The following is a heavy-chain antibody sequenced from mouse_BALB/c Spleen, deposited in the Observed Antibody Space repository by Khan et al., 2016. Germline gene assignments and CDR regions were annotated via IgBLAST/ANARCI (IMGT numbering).Heavy chain of an antibody. CDR3: AYGYGAMNY. CDR1: GYTFTSYW. CDR2: INPSTGST. J-gene: IGHJ4*01. V-gene: IGHV1-7*01. Sequence: VQLQEPGAELAKPGASVKMSCKASGYTFTSYWMHWVKQRPGQGLEWIGYINPSTGSTQYNQKFKDKAPLTADKSSSTAYMQLSSLTSEDSAVXYGAYGYGAMNYWGQRTSVTVSS. D-gene: IGHD2-14*01.